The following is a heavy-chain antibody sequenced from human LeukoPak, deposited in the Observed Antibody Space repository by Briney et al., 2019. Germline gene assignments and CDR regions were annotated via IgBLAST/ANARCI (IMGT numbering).Heavy chain of an antibody. V-gene: IGHV1-46*01. CDR2: IDPRGGST. J-gene: IGHJ4*02. CDR3: ARDYYGSRTYYYYYFDY. D-gene: IGHD3-10*01. Sequence: ASVKVSCKPSGYTFTNYYMHWVRQAPGQGLEWMGIIDPRGGSTNYAQKFQGRVTMTRDTSTSTVYMELSSLRSEDTAVYYCARDYYGSRTYYYYYFDYWGQGTLVTVSS. CDR1: GYTFTNYY.